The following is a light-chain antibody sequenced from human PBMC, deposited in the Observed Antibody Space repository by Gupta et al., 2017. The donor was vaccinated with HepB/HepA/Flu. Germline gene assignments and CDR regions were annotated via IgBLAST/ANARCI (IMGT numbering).Light chain of an antibody. J-gene: IGKJ3*01. Sequence: DIQMTQSPSTLSASVGDRVTLTCRASQSINSWLAWYQQKPGKAPKLLIYKASSLESGVPSRFSGSGSGTEFTLTISSLQPDDFATYYCQQSYSYPLTFGDGTKVDIK. CDR3: QQSYSYPLT. CDR2: KAS. V-gene: IGKV1-5*03. CDR1: QSINSW.